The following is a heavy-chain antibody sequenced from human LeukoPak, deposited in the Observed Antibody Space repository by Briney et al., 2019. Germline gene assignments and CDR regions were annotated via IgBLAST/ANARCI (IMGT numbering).Heavy chain of an antibody. CDR3: ARGSVEWELLTPNFDY. V-gene: IGHV3-21*01. CDR2: ISSSSSYI. J-gene: IGHJ4*02. D-gene: IGHD1-26*01. Sequence: PGGSLRLSCAASGFTFSSYSMNWVRQAPGKGLEWVSSISSSSSYIYYADSVKGRFTISRDNAKNSLYLQMNSLRAEETAVNYCARGSVEWELLTPNFDYWGQGTLVTVSS. CDR1: GFTFSSYS.